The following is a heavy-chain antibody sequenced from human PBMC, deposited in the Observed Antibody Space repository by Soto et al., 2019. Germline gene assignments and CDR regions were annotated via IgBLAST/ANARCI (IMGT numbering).Heavy chain of an antibody. CDR3: ARDNXHYYSTSEGYFYYGMDV. D-gene: IGHD4-4*01. Sequence: ASVKVSCKASGYTFTNYHMHGVRQAPGQGLEWMGKINPNGGSTSYAQKFQGRVTMTRDTSTSTVYMELSSLRSEDTAVYYCARDNXHYYSTSEGYFYYGMDVWGQGTTVTVSS. J-gene: IGHJ6*02. CDR1: GYTFTNYH. CDR2: INPNGGST. V-gene: IGHV1-46*01.